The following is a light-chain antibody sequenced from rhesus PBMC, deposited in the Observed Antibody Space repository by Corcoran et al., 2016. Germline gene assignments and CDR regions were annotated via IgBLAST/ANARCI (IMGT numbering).Light chain of an antibody. J-gene: IGKJ1*01. CDR3: LQYNNDPWT. CDR2: AAY. CDR1: QGISTY. V-gene: IGKV1-43*01. Sequence: DIQMTQSPSSLSASAGDRVTITCRASQGISTYLNWYQQKPVKAPKRLIYAAYCLESGVPSRFSGSGSGTEFTLTIRSLQPEDFATYYCLQYNNDPWTFGQGTKVEIK.